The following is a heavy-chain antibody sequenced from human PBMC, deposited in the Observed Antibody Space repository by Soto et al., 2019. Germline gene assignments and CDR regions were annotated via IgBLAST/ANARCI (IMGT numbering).Heavy chain of an antibody. D-gene: IGHD2-21*01. CDR2: IRSKANSYAT. Sequence: GGSLRLSCAASGFTFSGSAMHWVRQASGKGLEWVGRIRSKANSYATAYAASVKGRFTISRDDSKNTAYLQMNSLKTEDTAVYYCTSVFYSDDPMWAYYFDYWGQGTLVTVSS. CDR3: TSVFYSDDPMWAYYFDY. CDR1: GFTFSGSA. J-gene: IGHJ4*02. V-gene: IGHV3-73*01.